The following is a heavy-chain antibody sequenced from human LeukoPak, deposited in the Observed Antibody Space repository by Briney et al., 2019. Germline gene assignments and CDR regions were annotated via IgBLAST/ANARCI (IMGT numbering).Heavy chain of an antibody. V-gene: IGHV4-34*01. Sequence: SETLSLTCAVSGVSLTGCYWSWIRQSPGKGLEWIGEINHRGSTNYNPSLKSRVTISVDTSKKQFSLNLSSVTAADTAVYYCARRGRYCTGANCYTGYFQHWGQGTLVTVSS. D-gene: IGHD2-2*02. J-gene: IGHJ1*01. CDR2: INHRGST. CDR3: ARRGRYCTGANCYTGYFQH. CDR1: GVSLTGCY.